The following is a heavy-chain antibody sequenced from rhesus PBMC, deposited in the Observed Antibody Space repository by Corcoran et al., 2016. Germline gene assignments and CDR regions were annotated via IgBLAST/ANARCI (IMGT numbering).Heavy chain of an antibody. D-gene: IGHD5-24*01. Sequence: DVQLVESGGGLVKPGGSLRLSCVASGFTFSGYEMHWVRQAPGKGLEWVSDISESGGNISNTDSMKGRFTISRENAKNSLFLNRNSLGAEDTAVYYCTGARGGGGYSNYDYWGQGVLVSVSS. CDR2: ISESGGNI. CDR3: TGARGGGGYSNYDY. V-gene: IGHV3-100*02. CDR1: GFTFSGYE. J-gene: IGHJ4*01.